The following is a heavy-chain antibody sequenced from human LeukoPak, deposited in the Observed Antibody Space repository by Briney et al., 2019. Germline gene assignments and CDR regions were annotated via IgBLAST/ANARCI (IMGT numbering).Heavy chain of an antibody. V-gene: IGHV3-7*01. J-gene: IGHJ4*02. D-gene: IGHD3-3*01. Sequence: GGSLRLSCVASGFTFSSYWMSWVRQAPGKGLEWMANIKQDGSAKHYVGSVKGRFTISRDNAKNSLYLQMNSLRAEDTAVYYCARAPKTPQYVFGSGFYFDYGGRGPLVTVSS. CDR2: IKQDGSAK. CDR1: GFTFSSYW. CDR3: ARAPKTPQYVFGSGFYFDY.